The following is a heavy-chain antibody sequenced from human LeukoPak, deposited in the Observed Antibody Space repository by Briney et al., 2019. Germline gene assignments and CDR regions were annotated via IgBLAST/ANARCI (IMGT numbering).Heavy chain of an antibody. CDR2: ISDDGRRK. Sequence: GGSLRLSCAASGFIFVSYGMHWVRQAPGKGLEWVGVISDDGRRKDYADSVKGRFTISRDNSKDTLYLQMNSLRAEDTAVYYCAKRPSDYGDYVSYFDYWGQGTLVTVSS. CDR3: AKRPSDYGDYVSYFDY. D-gene: IGHD4-17*01. CDR1: GFIFVSYG. V-gene: IGHV3-30*18. J-gene: IGHJ4*02.